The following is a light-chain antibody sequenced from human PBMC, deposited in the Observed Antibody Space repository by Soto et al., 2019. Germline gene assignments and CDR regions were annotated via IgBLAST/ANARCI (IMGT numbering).Light chain of an antibody. CDR2: DAS. CDR1: QSVSSS. V-gene: IGKV3-11*01. J-gene: IGKJ2*01. CDR3: QQRSNWPLYT. Sequence: EIVLTQSPATLSLSPGERATLSCRASQSVSSSLAWYQQKPGQAPRLLIYDASDRATGIPARFSGSGSGTDFTRSISSLEPEDFAVYYCQQRSNWPLYTFGQGTKLEIK.